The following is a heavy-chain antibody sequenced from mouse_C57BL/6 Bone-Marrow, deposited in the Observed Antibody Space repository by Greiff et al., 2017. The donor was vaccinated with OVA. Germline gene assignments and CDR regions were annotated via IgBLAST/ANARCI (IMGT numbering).Heavy chain of an antibody. CDR3: ARDKTTVVAKGLYYYAMDY. CDR2: ISDGGSYT. CDR1: GFTFSSYA. D-gene: IGHD1-1*01. Sequence: EVHLVESGGGLVKPGGSLKLSCAASGFTFSSYAMSWVRQTPEKRLEWVATISDGGSYTYYPDNVKGRFTISRDNAKNNLYLQMSHLKSEDTAMYYCARDKTTVVAKGLYYYAMDYWGQGTSVTVSS. J-gene: IGHJ4*01. V-gene: IGHV5-4*01.